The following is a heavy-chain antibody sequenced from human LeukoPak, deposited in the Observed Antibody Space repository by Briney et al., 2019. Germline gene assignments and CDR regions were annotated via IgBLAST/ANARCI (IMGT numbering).Heavy chain of an antibody. CDR2: ISSGSTI. V-gene: IGHV3-69-1*01. Sequence: GGSLRLSCAASGFTFSDYYMSWIRQAPGKGLEWVSYISSGSTIYYADSVKGRFTISRDNSKNTLYLQMNSLRPEDTAVYYCAKDEPDYWGQGTLVTVSS. J-gene: IGHJ4*02. CDR3: AKDEPDY. D-gene: IGHD1-14*01. CDR1: GFTFSDYY.